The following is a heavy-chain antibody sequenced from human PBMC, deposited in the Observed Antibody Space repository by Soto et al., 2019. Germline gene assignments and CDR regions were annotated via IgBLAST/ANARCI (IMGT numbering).Heavy chain of an antibody. CDR3: ARADWLPRTTTVYFDY. J-gene: IGHJ4*02. CDR1: GGSISSGDYY. D-gene: IGHD3-3*01. CDR2: IYYSGST. V-gene: IGHV4-30-4*01. Sequence: QVQLQESGPGLVKPSQTLSLTCTVSGGSISSGDYYWSWIRQPPGKGLEWIGYIYYSGSTYYNPSLKSRVTISVDTSKNQFSLKLSSVTAADTAVYYCARADWLPRTTTVYFDYWGQGTLVTVSS.